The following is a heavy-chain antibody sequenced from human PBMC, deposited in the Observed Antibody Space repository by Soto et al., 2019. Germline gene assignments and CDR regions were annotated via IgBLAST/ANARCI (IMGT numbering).Heavy chain of an antibody. V-gene: IGHV4-34*01. CDR3: ARVYGIAAAGSTHTVFDP. D-gene: IGHD6-13*01. CDR2: INHSGST. Sequence: PSETLSLTCAVYGGTFSGSYWGWIRQPPGKGLEWIGEINHSGSTNYNPSLKSRVTISVDTSKNQFSLKLSSVTAADTAVYYCARVYGIAAAGSTHTVFDPWGQGTLVTVSS. CDR1: GGTFSGSY. J-gene: IGHJ5*02.